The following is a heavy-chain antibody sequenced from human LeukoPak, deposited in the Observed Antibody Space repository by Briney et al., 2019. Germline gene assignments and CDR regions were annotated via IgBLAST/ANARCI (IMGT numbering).Heavy chain of an antibody. V-gene: IGHV3-21*01. CDR2: ITPTSSYI. D-gene: IGHD3-22*01. CDR3: ARLRRNNANSGYYYYYDY. CDR1: GLTFSSYS. J-gene: IGHJ4*02. Sequence: GGSLRLSCAASGLTFSSYSFNWVRQAPGKGLEWVSSITPTSSYIYYADSVKGRFTISRDNAKNSLYLQMNRLRAEDTAVYYCARLRRNNANSGYYYYYDYWGQGTLVTVSS.